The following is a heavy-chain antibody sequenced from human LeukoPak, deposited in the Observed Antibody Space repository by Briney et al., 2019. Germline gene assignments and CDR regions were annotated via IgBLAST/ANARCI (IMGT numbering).Heavy chain of an antibody. J-gene: IGHJ5*02. CDR2: INPNSGNT. CDR1: GYTFTGYY. Sequence: ASVKVSCKASGYTFTGYYMHWVRQAPGQGLEWMGWINPNSGNTGYAQKFQGRVTMTRSTSISTAYMELSSLRSEDTAVYYCARGRAVRGDYKGWFDPWGQGTLVTVSS. D-gene: IGHD3-10*01. V-gene: IGHV1-8*02. CDR3: ARGRAVRGDYKGWFDP.